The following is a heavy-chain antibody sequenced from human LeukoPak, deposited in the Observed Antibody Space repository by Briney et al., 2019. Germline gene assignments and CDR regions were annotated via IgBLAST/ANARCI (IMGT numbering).Heavy chain of an antibody. CDR2: LCGRDGGT. V-gene: IGHV3-23*01. J-gene: IGHJ4*02. CDR3: AKKFSSAWPCFDY. D-gene: IGHD6-19*01. CDR1: GFPFNTND. Sequence: PGGSLRLSCAASGFPFNTNDMSWVRQAPGKGLEWVSPLCGRDGGTYYADSVKGRYTISRDNSKNTLYLQLNSLRPEDTALYYCAKKFSSAWPCFDYWGQGALVTVSS.